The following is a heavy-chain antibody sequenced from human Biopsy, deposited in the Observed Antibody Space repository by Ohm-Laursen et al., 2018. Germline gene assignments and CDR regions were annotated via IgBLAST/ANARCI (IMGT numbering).Heavy chain of an antibody. CDR1: GYRYTNYW. V-gene: IGHV5-51*01. J-gene: IGHJ4*02. CDR3: ARQFVSGPTNAGGY. CDR2: AYPDASNS. Sequence: ESLKISCKFSGYRYTNYWIGWVRQMPGKGLEWMGLAYPDASNSRYSPSFQGHVTIPADKSTRTAYLQWNSLTASDTAVYYCARQFVSGPTNAGGYWGQGTLVTVSS. D-gene: IGHD2-2*01.